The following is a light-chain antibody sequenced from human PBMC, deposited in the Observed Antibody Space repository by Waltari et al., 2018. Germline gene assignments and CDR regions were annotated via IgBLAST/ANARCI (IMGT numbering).Light chain of an antibody. CDR1: QEISTY. Sequence: DIQMTKSPPSLSASEGDNVNITCRASQEISTYVNWFQQKPGNAPKLLISDASILEGAVSSRFSGSGSGTHFTLTITGLQLEDFATYFCQQTYSLPPTFGQGTRLAIK. J-gene: IGKJ5*01. V-gene: IGKV1-39*01. CDR2: DAS. CDR3: QQTYSLPPT.